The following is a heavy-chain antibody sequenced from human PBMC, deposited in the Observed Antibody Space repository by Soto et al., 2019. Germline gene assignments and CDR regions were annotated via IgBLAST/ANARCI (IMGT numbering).Heavy chain of an antibody. CDR3: ARGEYYDFWSGYFPDNPGHHYGMDV. V-gene: IGHV1-69*06. CDR1: GGTFSSYS. J-gene: IGHJ6*02. CDR2: IIPIFGTA. Sequence: SVKVSCKASGGTFSSYSISWVRQAPGQGLEWMGGIIPIFGTANYAQKFQGRVTITADKSTSTAYMELSSLRSEDTAVYYCARGEYYDFWSGYFPDNPGHHYGMDVWGQGTTVTVSS. D-gene: IGHD3-3*01.